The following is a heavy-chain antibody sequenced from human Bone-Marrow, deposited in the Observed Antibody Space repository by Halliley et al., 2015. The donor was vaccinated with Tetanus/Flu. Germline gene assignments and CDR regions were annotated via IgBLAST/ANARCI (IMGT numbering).Heavy chain of an antibody. Sequence: SLRLSCAASGFTFSDYYMSWIRQAPGKGLEWVSYISNGDNTTYYADSAKGRFTISRDNSKNTLYLQLNSLRAGDTAIYYCATSTILDFWGQGTLITVSS. CDR2: ISNGDNTT. V-gene: IGHV3-11*01. J-gene: IGHJ4*02. D-gene: IGHD3-9*01. CDR3: ATSTILDF. CDR1: GFTFSDYY.